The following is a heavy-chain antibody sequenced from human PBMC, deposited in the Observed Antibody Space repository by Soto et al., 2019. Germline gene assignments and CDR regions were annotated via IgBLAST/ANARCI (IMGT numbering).Heavy chain of an antibody. CDR3: AGSHGDYFDY. CDR1: GGSISSYY. V-gene: IGHV4-59*01. Sequence: SLTCTVSGGSISSYYWSWIRQPPGKGLEWIGYIYYSGSTNYNPSLKSRVTISVDTSKNQFSLKLSSVTAADTAVYYCAGSHGDYFDYWGQGTLVTVSS. J-gene: IGHJ4*02. D-gene: IGHD3-10*01. CDR2: IYYSGST.